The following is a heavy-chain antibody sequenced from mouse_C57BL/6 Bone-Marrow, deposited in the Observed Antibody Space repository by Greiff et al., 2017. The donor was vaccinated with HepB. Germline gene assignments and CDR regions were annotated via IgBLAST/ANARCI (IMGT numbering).Heavy chain of an antibody. D-gene: IGHD2-3*01. Sequence: EVMLVVSGGDLVKPGGSLKLSCAASGFTFSSYGMSWVRQTPDKRLEWVATISSGGSYTYYPDSVKGRFTISRDNAKNTLYLQMSSLKSEDTAMYYCARQGGYYDYWGQGTTLTVSS. CDR1: GFTFSSYG. V-gene: IGHV5-6*01. J-gene: IGHJ2*01. CDR2: ISSGGSYT. CDR3: ARQGGYYDY.